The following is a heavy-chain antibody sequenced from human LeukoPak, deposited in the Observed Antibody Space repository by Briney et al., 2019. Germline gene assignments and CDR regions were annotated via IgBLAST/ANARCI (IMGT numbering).Heavy chain of an antibody. Sequence: GGSLRLSCVGSGFSSRSHAMSWVRQAPEKGLEFVSGIYENGGTTYYADSVKGRFSISRDNSKNTLYLQMDSLRAEDTAVYYCASNLGARNAFDIWGQGTMVTVSS. D-gene: IGHD1-1*01. V-gene: IGHV3-23*01. CDR1: GFSSRSHA. CDR2: IYENGGTT. J-gene: IGHJ3*02. CDR3: ASNLGARNAFDI.